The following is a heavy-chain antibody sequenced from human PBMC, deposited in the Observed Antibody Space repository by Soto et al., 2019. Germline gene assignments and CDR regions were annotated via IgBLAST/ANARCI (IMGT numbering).Heavy chain of an antibody. CDR1: GASISSGNW. CDR3: ASHRGNTFGPYDD. CDR2: IYLSGST. V-gene: IGHV4-4*02. Sequence: VQLQESGPGLVRPSGTLSLTCAVSGASISSGNWWSWVRQSPGKGLEWIGEIYLSGSTNHNPSLKSRVIISVDKSRNQFSLKLSSVTAADTAVYFCASHRGNTFGPYDDWGQGTQVTVSS. J-gene: IGHJ4*01. D-gene: IGHD3-16*01.